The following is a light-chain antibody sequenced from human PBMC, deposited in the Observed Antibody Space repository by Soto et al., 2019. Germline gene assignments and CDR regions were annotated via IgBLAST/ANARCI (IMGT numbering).Light chain of an antibody. J-gene: IGKJ4*01. CDR2: AAS. CDR1: QNIDTY. Sequence: DIQLTQSPSSLSASVGDRVTITCRTSQNIDTYLNWYHQKPGEAPKLLIYAASSLQNGVPVRFSGRGSGTGFTLTISGLPPEDFGTYYCQQSHSTPLTFGGGTQVEVQ. CDR3: QQSHSTPLT. V-gene: IGKV1-39*01.